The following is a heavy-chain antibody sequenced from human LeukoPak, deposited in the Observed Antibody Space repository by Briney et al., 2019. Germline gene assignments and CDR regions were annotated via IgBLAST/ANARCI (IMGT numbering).Heavy chain of an antibody. CDR1: GYTLTEIS. Sequence: GASVKVSCKVSGYTLTEISMHWVRQAPGQGLEWMGGLNPEDAETIYARSFQGRLTVTEDTSTDTAYMELSSLRSEDTAMYYCATEIVGYGDVHYFDSWGQGTLVTVSS. D-gene: IGHD4-17*01. J-gene: IGHJ4*02. CDR2: LNPEDAET. V-gene: IGHV1-24*01. CDR3: ATEIVGYGDVHYFDS.